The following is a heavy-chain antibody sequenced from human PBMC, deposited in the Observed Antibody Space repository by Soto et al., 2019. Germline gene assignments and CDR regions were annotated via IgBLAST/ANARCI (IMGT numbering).Heavy chain of an antibody. Sequence: GGSLRLSCAASGFTFSSYAMSWVRQAPGKGLEWVSAISGSGGSTYYADSVKGGFTSSRDNSKNTLYLQMNSLRAEDTAVYYCAKDPVWFGDPLSQGTLVTVSS. V-gene: IGHV3-23*01. CDR1: GFTFSSYA. CDR3: AKDPVWFGDP. CDR2: ISGSGGST. D-gene: IGHD3-10*01. J-gene: IGHJ5*02.